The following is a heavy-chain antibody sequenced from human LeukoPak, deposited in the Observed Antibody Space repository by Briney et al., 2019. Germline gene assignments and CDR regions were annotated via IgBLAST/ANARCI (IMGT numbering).Heavy chain of an antibody. D-gene: IGHD6-13*01. Sequence: ASVKVSCKASGYTFTSHYMHWVRQAPGQGLEWMGIINPSGGGTRYAQKFQGGVTMTRDTPTSTVYMVLSSLRSEDTAVYYCARDREAAAGSLPDYWGQGTLVIVSS. J-gene: IGHJ4*02. CDR2: INPSGGGT. CDR1: GYTFTSHY. CDR3: ARDREAAAGSLPDY. V-gene: IGHV1-46*01.